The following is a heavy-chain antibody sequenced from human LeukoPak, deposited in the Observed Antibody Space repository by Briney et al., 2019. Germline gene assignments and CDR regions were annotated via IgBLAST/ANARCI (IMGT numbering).Heavy chain of an antibody. CDR3: ATGDYDAFDI. D-gene: IGHD3-10*01. CDR1: GESFSDSY. CDR2: IYHSGSS. V-gene: IGHV4-34*01. Sequence: PSETLSLTCAVYGESFSDSYWSWIRQPPGKGLEWIGEIYHSGSSHYNPSLKSRVTMSVDTSKNQFSLKLSSVTAADTAVYYCATGDYDAFDIWGQGTMVTVSS. J-gene: IGHJ3*02.